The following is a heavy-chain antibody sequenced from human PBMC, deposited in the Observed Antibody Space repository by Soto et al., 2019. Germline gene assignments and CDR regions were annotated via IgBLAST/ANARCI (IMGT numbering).Heavy chain of an antibody. V-gene: IGHV3-15*04. CDR3: TTGIGDM. D-gene: IGHD2-21*01. J-gene: IGHJ4*02. Sequence: GGSLRLSCAASGFTFSNAWMSWVRQAPGKGLEWVGRIESKTDGGTTDYAAPVKGRFTISRDDSKNTLYLQMNSLKTEDTAVYYCTTGIGDMWGQGTLVTVSS. CDR1: GFTFSNAW. CDR2: IESKTDGGTT.